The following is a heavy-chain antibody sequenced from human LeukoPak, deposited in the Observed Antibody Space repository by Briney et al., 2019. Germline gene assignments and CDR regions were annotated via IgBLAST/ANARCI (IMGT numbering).Heavy chain of an antibody. D-gene: IGHD6-13*01. CDR3: ARVYSSSWESDY. CDR2: INPNSGGT. CDR1: GYTFTGYY. J-gene: IGHJ4*02. V-gene: IGHV1-2*02. Sequence: ASVKVSCKASGYTFTGYYMHWVRQAPGQGLEWMGWINPNSGGTNYAQKFQGRVTMTRDTSISTAYMELSRLRSDDTAVYYCARVYSSSWESDYWGQGTLVTVSS.